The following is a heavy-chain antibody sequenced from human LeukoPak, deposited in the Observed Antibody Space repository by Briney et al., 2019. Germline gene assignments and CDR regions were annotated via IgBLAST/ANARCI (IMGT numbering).Heavy chain of an antibody. CDR1: GFTFSSYW. J-gene: IGHJ4*02. CDR2: INPDGSGT. V-gene: IGHV3-74*01. Sequence: GGSLRLSCAASGFTFSSYWMHWVRQTPGKGLVWVSRINPDGSGTNYADSVKGRFIISRDNAKNTLYLQMNSLRAEDTAVYHCVASTGYPDYWGQGTLVTVSS. D-gene: IGHD3-22*01. CDR3: VASTGYPDY.